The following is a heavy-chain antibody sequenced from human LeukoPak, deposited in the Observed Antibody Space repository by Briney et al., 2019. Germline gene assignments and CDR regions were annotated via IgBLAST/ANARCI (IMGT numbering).Heavy chain of an antibody. CDR2: INSDGTRT. CDR3: ARDRSRWSIAPDADV. J-gene: IGHJ6*02. CDR1: GFAFNDYW. Sequence: GGSLRLSCAASGFAFNDYWMNWVRQVPGKGLMWVARINSDGTRTTYADPVKGRFTVSRDNAKNTLYLQMSSLRAEDTAVYYCARDRSRWSIAPDADVWGQGTTVTVSS. V-gene: IGHV3-74*01. D-gene: IGHD2-15*01.